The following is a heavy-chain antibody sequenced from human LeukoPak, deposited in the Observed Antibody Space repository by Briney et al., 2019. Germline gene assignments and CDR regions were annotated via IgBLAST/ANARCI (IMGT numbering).Heavy chain of an antibody. Sequence: SETLSLTCAVYGGSFSGYYWSWIRQPPGKGLEWIGEINHSGSINYNPSLKSRVTISVDTSKNQFSLKLSSVTAADTAVYYCARNDPGWLLSWGAFDIWGQGTMVTVSS. J-gene: IGHJ3*02. D-gene: IGHD3-3*01. V-gene: IGHV4-34*01. CDR1: GGSFSGYY. CDR3: ARNDPGWLLSWGAFDI. CDR2: INHSGSI.